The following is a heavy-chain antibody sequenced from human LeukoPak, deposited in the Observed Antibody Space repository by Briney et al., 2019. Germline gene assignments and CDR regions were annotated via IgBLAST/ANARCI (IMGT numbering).Heavy chain of an antibody. V-gene: IGHV3-21*01. CDR3: ARDGRWELPDGFDY. CDR1: GFTFGNYA. Sequence: GGSLRLSCAASGFTFGNYAMGWFRQAAGKGLEWVACISSGGSYIYYADSVKGRFTISRDNAKQSLYLQMNSLRAEDTAVYYWARDGRWELPDGFDYWGQGTLVTVSS. J-gene: IGHJ4*02. CDR2: ISSGGSYI. D-gene: IGHD1-26*01.